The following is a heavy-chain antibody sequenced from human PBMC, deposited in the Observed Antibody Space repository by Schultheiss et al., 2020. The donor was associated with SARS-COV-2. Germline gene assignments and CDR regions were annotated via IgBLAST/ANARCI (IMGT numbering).Heavy chain of an antibody. J-gene: IGHJ5*02. CDR3: ARKNYGDYENWFDP. Sequence: ESLKISCTVSGGSISSYYWSWIRQPPGKGLEWIGYIYYSGSTNYNPSLKSRVTISVDTSKNQFSLKLSSVTAADTAVYYCARKNYGDYENWFDPWGQGTLVTVSS. CDR1: GGSISSYY. V-gene: IGHV4-59*01. D-gene: IGHD4-17*01. CDR2: IYYSGST.